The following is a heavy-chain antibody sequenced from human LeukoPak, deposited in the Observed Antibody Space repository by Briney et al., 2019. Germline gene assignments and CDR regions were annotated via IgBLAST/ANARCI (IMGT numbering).Heavy chain of an antibody. Sequence: ASMKVSCKASGYTFTSYAMHWVRQAPGQRLEWMGWINAGNGNTKYSQKFQGRVTITRDTSASTAYMELSSLRSEDTAVYYCARDECGGGSCYDYWGQGTLVTVSS. CDR3: ARDECGGGSCYDY. J-gene: IGHJ4*02. CDR1: GYTFTSYA. CDR2: INAGNGNT. D-gene: IGHD2-15*01. V-gene: IGHV1-3*01.